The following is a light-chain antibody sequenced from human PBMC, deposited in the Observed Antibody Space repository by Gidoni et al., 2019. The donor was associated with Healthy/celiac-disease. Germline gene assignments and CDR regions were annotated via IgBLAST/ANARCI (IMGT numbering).Light chain of an antibody. CDR3: QQRSNWPPYT. CDR1: PSVSSY. V-gene: IGKV3-11*01. CDR2: DAS. J-gene: IGKJ2*01. Sequence: EIVLTQSPATLSLSPGERATLSCRASPSVSSYLAWYQQKPGQAPRLLIDDASNRATGIPARFSGSGSGTDFTLTISSLEPEDFAVYYCQQRSNWPPYTFGQGTKLEIK.